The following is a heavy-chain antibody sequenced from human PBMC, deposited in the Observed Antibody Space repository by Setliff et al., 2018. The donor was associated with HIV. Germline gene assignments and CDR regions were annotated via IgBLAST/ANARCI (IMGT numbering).Heavy chain of an antibody. Sequence: PGESLKISCHLSGYSFVDFWIGWVRQMPGKGLVWVGFIYPGDSDSRYSPSFRGQVTISADKSTTTAYLDWASLKASDTAMYYCVRYIGAAAGYIDHWGQGTLVTVSS. D-gene: IGHD6-25*01. CDR1: GYSFVDFW. CDR3: VRYIGAAAGYIDH. CDR2: IYPGDSDS. J-gene: IGHJ4*02. V-gene: IGHV5-51*01.